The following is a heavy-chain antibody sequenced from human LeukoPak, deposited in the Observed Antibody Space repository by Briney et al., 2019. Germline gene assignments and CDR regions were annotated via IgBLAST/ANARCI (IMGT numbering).Heavy chain of an antibody. J-gene: IGHJ4*02. D-gene: IGHD2-15*01. CDR3: AWRPPYCSGGSCYSGAGGPSGY. CDR2: INPNSGGT. V-gene: IGHV1-2*06. Sequence: ASVKVSCKASGYTFTGYYMHWVRQAPGQGLEWMGRINPNSGGTNYAQKFQGRVTMTRDTSISTAYMELSRLRSDDTAVYYCAWRPPYCSGGSCYSGAGGPSGYWGQGTLVTVSS. CDR1: GYTFTGYY.